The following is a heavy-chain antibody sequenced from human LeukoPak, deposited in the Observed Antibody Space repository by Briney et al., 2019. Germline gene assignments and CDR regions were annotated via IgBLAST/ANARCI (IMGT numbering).Heavy chain of an antibody. V-gene: IGHV4-4*02. CDR1: GGSISSFNW. D-gene: IGHD4-23*01. CDR3: ARDPRRGTVVKAQDDY. CDR2: IYHDGSI. Sequence: PSGTLSLTCDVSGGSISSFNWWSWVRQPPGKGLEWIGEIYHDGSINYNPSLESRVTMSVDKSKNQFSLKVTSVIAADTAVYYCARDPRRGTVVKAQDDYWGQGTLVTVSS. J-gene: IGHJ4*02.